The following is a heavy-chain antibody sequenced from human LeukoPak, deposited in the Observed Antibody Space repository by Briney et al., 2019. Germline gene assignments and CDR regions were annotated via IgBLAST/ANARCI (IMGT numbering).Heavy chain of an antibody. V-gene: IGHV1-18*01. Sequence: GASVNVSCKASGYIFASYGVSWVRQAPGQGLEWMGWISAYNGNTNSAQKFQGRVTLTVDTSTSTAYMELGSLRSDDTAVYYCVRDLGLDTVMIFSDYWGQGTLVTVSS. D-gene: IGHD3/OR15-3a*01. CDR3: VRDLGLDTVMIFSDY. J-gene: IGHJ4*02. CDR1: GYIFASYG. CDR2: ISAYNGNT.